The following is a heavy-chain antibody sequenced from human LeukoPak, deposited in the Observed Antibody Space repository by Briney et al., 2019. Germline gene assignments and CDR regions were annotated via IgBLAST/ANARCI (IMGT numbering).Heavy chain of an antibody. Sequence: GGSLRLSCAASGFTFSSYAMHWVRQAPGTGLEWEAVISYDGSNKYYADSVKGRFTISRDNSKNTLYLQMNSLRAEDTAVYYCARDPRGGGRAFDIWGQGTMVTVSS. CDR2: ISYDGSNK. J-gene: IGHJ3*02. D-gene: IGHD3-16*01. CDR1: GFTFSSYA. CDR3: ARDPRGGGRAFDI. V-gene: IGHV3-30-3*01.